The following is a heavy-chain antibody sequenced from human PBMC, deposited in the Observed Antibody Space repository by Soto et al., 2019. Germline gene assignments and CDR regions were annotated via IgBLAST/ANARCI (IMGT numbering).Heavy chain of an antibody. D-gene: IGHD2-2*01. CDR2: IIPILGIA. Sequence: QVQLVQSGAEVKKPGSSVKVSCKASGGTFSSYTISWVRQAPGQGLEWMGRIIPILGIANYAQKFQGRVKITAEKATSTAYMELSSLSSEDTAVYYCAGELTIVVVPAATRSFDPWGQGTLVTVSS. CDR1: GGTFSSYT. J-gene: IGHJ5*02. V-gene: IGHV1-69*08. CDR3: AGELTIVVVPAATRSFDP.